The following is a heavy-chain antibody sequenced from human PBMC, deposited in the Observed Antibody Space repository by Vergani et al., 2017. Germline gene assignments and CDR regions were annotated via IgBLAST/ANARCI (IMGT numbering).Heavy chain of an antibody. CDR2: IYSGGST. Sequence: EVQLLESGGGLVQPGGSLRLTCAASEFTFSNYAMNWVRQAPGKGLEWVSGIYSGGSTYYADSVKGRFTISRDNSKNTLYLQMNSLRAEDTAVYYCARGYSRAFDYWGQGTLVTVSS. CDR1: EFTFSNYA. J-gene: IGHJ4*02. CDR3: ARGYSRAFDY. V-gene: IGHV3-23*03. D-gene: IGHD6-13*01.